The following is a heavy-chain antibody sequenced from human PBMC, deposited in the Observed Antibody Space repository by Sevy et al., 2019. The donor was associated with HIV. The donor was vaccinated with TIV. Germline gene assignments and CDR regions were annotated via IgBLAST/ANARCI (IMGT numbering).Heavy chain of an antibody. CDR3: TTTSRNQDYYDSRGDYYYYGMDV. D-gene: IGHD3-22*01. CDR2: IKSKTDGGAT. V-gene: IGHV3-15*01. CDR1: GFTFSNAW. J-gene: IGHJ6*02. Sequence: GGSLRLSCAASGFTFSNAWMSWVRQAPGKGLEWVGRIKSKTDGGATDYAAPVKGRLTISRDDSKNTLYLQMNSLKTGDTAVYYCTTTSRNQDYYDSRGDYYYYGMDVWGQGTTVTVSS.